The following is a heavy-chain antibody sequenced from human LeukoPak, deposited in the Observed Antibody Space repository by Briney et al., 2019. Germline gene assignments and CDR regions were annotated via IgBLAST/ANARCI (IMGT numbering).Heavy chain of an antibody. D-gene: IGHD3-10*01. Sequence: SLRLSCAASGFTVSAYAMAWVRQAPGKGLEWVSSIYDDNTYYEYAVKGRGAISTDNAKKTLYLQMSSLRVEDTAVYFCAARKVRGVWFYLDYWGQGTLVTVSS. V-gene: IGHV3-23*01. CDR1: GFTVSAYA. CDR2: IYDDNT. J-gene: IGHJ4*02. CDR3: AARKVRGVWFYLDY.